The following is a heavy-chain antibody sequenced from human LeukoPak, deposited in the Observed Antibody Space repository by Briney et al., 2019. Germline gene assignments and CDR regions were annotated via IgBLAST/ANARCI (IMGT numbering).Heavy chain of an antibody. V-gene: IGHV1-2*02. J-gene: IGHJ4*02. Sequence: ASVKVSCKASAYIFIDYYMHWVRQAPGQGLEWMGWINPNSGGTIYAQRFQGRVTMTRDTSISTAYMELSSLRSDDTAVYYCARMGLPARGLGHWGQGTLVTVSS. D-gene: IGHD5-12*01. CDR2: INPNSGGT. CDR1: AYIFIDYY. CDR3: ARMGLPARGLGH.